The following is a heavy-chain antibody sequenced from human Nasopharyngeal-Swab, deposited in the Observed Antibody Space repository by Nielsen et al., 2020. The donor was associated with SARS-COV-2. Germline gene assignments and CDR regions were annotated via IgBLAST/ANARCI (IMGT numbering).Heavy chain of an antibody. V-gene: IGHV4-38-2*02. J-gene: IGHJ4*02. CDR1: GYSISSGHY. CDR3: VRLYYDLLTGYFSVGGNFDY. D-gene: IGHD3-9*01. CDR2: INHRGNT. Sequence: SETLSLTCTVSGYSISSGHYWGRIRQSPGKRLEWIATINHRGNTYYNPSLESRVTISADTSKDHFFLRVTSVTAADTAVYYCVRLYYDLLTGYFSVGGNFDYWGPGTLVTVSS.